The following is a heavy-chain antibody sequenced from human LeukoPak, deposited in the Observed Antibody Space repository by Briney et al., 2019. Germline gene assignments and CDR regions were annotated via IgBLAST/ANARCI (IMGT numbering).Heavy chain of an antibody. CDR2: IYYTGNT. Sequence: SETLSLTCTVSGGSISSGGYYWSWIRQHPGKGLEWIGSIYYTGNTYYNPSLNSRVTISVDTSKNQFSLKLSSVTDADTAIYYCARLTSGWYVIYWGQGTLVTVSS. J-gene: IGHJ4*02. CDR1: GGSISSGGYY. D-gene: IGHD6-19*01. V-gene: IGHV4-39*01. CDR3: ARLTSGWYVIY.